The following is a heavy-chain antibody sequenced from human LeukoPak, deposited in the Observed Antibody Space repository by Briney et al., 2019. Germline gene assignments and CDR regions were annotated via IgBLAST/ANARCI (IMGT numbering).Heavy chain of an antibody. CDR2: INPNSGGT. V-gene: IGHV1-2*02. CDR1: GYTFTGYY. Sequence: ASVKVSCKASGYTFTGYYMHWVRPAPGQGLEWMGWINPNSGGTNYAQKFRGRVTMTRDTSINTVYMELSSLTSDDTAVYFCARGVLPPALDSWGQGTLVAVSS. J-gene: IGHJ4*02. D-gene: IGHD2-8*02. CDR3: ARGVLPPALDS.